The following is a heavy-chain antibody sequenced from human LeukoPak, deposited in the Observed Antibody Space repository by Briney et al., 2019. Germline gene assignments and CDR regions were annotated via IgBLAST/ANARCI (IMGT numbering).Heavy chain of an antibody. CDR2: ISYDGGNK. J-gene: IGHJ4*02. V-gene: IGHV3-30*18. CDR1: GFTFSSYG. Sequence: GRSLRLSCAASGFTFSSYGMHWVRQAPGKGLEWVAVISYDGGNKYYADSVKGRFTISRDSSKNTLYLQMNSLRAEDTAVYFCAKAVGGYNYYFDYWGQGTLVTVSS. D-gene: IGHD5-24*01. CDR3: AKAVGGYNYYFDY.